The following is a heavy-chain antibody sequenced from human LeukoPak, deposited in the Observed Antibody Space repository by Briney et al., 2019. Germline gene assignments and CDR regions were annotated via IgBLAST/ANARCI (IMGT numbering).Heavy chain of an antibody. J-gene: IGHJ4*02. V-gene: IGHV1-46*01. CDR1: GYTFTSYY. CDR3: AREGSGRAFDY. CDR2: INPSGGST. D-gene: IGHD6-19*01. Sequence: ASVKVSCKASGYTFTSYYMHWVRQAPGQGLEWMGIINPSGGSTSYAQKFQGRVTMTRDTSTSTVYMELSSLRSEDTAAYYCAREGSGRAFDYWGQGTLVTVSS.